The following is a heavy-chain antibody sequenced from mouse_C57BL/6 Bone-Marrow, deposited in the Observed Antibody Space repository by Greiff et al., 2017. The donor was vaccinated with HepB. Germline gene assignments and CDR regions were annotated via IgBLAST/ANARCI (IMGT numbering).Heavy chain of an antibody. V-gene: IGHV5-17*01. CDR3: ARDYHGSSYSFDY. CDR2: ISSGSSTI. CDR1: GFTFSDYG. Sequence: EVQRVESGGGLVKPGGSLNLSCAASGFTFSDYGMHWVRQAPEKGLEWVAYISSGSSTIYYADTVKGRFTISRDNAKNTLFLQMTSLRYEDTAMYYCARDYHGSSYSFDYWGQGTTLTVSS. D-gene: IGHD1-1*01. J-gene: IGHJ2*01.